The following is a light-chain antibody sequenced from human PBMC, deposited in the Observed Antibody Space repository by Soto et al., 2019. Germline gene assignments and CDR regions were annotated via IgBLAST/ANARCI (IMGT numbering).Light chain of an antibody. CDR1: QSVSYSY. V-gene: IGKV3-20*01. J-gene: IGKJ1*01. Sequence: EIVLTQSPGTLSLSPGERATLSCRASQSVSYSYLAWYQQKPGQAPRLLIYGASSRATGIPDRFSVSGSGTDFTLTISRLEPEDFAVYYCQQYGSSPRTFGQGTKVEIK. CDR3: QQYGSSPRT. CDR2: GAS.